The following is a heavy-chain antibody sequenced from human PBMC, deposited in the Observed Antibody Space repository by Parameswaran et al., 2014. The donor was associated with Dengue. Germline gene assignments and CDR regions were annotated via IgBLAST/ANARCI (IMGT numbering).Heavy chain of an antibody. J-gene: IGHJ4*02. Sequence: PGKGLDWIGSIHYSGSTYYNPSLKSRISISIDTSKKQFSLKLNSVTAADTAVFYCARRAAIISLNYFDYWGQGTLVTVSS. CDR2: IHYSGST. CDR3: ARRAAIISLNYFDY. D-gene: IGHD5-24*01. V-gene: IGHV4-39*01.